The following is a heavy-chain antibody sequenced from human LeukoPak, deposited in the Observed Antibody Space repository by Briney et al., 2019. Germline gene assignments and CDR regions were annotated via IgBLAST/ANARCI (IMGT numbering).Heavy chain of an antibody. CDR3: ARDYASDY. J-gene: IGHJ4*02. D-gene: IGHD3-10*01. CDR1: GFTFSTYE. Sequence: GGSLRLSCAASGFTFSTYEMSWVRQAPGRGLEWVSYISSSGDTIYNADSVKGQFTISRDNPKNSLYLQMNSLRAEDTAVYYCARDYASDYWGQGTLVTVSS. V-gene: IGHV3-48*03. CDR2: ISSSGDTI.